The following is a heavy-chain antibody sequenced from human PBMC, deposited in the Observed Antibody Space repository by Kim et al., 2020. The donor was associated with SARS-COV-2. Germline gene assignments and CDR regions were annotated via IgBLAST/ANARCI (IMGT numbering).Heavy chain of an antibody. CDR2: VNPENGNA. V-gene: IGHV1-2*02. J-gene: IGHJ4*02. CDR3: VRNFQGIALAGTNY. Sequence: ASVKVSCKASGYTFTGHYIHWVRQAPGKGLEWMGWVNPENGNANYAQQFKGRVTMTRDTSITTDFVEVNGLRSDDTAVYYCVRNFQGIALAGTNYWGQGTLVTVSS. CDR1: GYTFTGHY. D-gene: IGHD1-1*01.